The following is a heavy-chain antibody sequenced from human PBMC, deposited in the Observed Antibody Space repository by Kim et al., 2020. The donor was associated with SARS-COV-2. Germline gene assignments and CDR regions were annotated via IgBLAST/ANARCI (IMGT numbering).Heavy chain of an antibody. Sequence: GGSLRLSCAASGFTFSSYAMHWVRQAPGKGLEWVAVISYDGSNKYYADSVKGRFTISRDNSKNTLYLQMNSLRAEDTAVYYCARDGARKHRIQLWLPDGYFDYWGQGTLVTVSS. CDR1: GFTFSSYA. J-gene: IGHJ4*02. V-gene: IGHV3-30*04. CDR2: ISYDGSNK. D-gene: IGHD5-18*01. CDR3: ARDGARKHRIQLWLPDGYFDY.